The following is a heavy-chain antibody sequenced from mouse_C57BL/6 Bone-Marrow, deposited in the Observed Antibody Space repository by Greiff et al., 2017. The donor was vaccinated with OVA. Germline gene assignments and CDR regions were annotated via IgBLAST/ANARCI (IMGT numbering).Heavy chain of an antibody. CDR3: ARGGSYVGY. Sequence: VQLQQSGAELVRPGSSVKLSCKASGYTFTSYWMHWVKQRPIQGLEWIGNIDPSDSETHYNQKFKDKATLTVDKSSSTAYMQLSSLTSEDSAVYYCARGGSYVGYWGQGTTLTVSS. CDR1: GYTFTSYW. J-gene: IGHJ2*01. V-gene: IGHV1-52*01. D-gene: IGHD1-1*02. CDR2: IDPSDSET.